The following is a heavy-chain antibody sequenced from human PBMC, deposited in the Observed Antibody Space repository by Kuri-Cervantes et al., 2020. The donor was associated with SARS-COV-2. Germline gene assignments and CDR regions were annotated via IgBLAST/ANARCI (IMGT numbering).Heavy chain of an antibody. Sequence: GESLKISCAASGFTFSSYAMSWVRQAPGKGLEWVSGISGSGGSTNYADSVKGRFTISRDNSKNTLYLQMNSLRAEDTAVYYCAKGEVCSSTSCYTGASYGMDVWGQGTTVTVSS. CDR2: ISGSGGST. CDR3: AKGEVCSSTSCYTGASYGMDV. D-gene: IGHD2-2*02. J-gene: IGHJ6*02. CDR1: GFTFSSYA. V-gene: IGHV3-23*01.